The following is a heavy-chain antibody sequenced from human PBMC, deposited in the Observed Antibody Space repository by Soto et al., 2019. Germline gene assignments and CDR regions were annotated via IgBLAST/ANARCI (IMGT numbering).Heavy chain of an antibody. J-gene: IGHJ4*02. V-gene: IGHV1-69*01. CDR3: ARVGPYCSSTSCYAVNNYYFDY. Sequence: APVKVSCKASWGTLSRLSINWVRQAPRQRAGWVGGIIPIFGTANYAQKFQGRVTITADESTSTAYMELSSLRSEDTAVYYCARVGPYCSSTSCYAVNNYYFDYWGQGTLVTVSS. CDR2: IIPIFGTA. CDR1: WGTLSRLS. D-gene: IGHD2-2*01.